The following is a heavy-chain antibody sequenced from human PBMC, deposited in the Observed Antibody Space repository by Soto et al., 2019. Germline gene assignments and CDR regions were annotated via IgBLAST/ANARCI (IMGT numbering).Heavy chain of an antibody. D-gene: IGHD4-17*01. V-gene: IGHV3-30-3*01. CDR3: AREIEDYGDYWYYFDY. Sequence: QVQLVESGGGVVQPGRSLRLSCAASGFTFSSYAMHWVRQAPGKGLEWVAVISYDGSNKYYADSVKGRFTISRDNSKNTLYLQMNSLRAEATAVYYCAREIEDYGDYWYYFDYWGQGTLVTVSS. J-gene: IGHJ4*02. CDR1: GFTFSSYA. CDR2: ISYDGSNK.